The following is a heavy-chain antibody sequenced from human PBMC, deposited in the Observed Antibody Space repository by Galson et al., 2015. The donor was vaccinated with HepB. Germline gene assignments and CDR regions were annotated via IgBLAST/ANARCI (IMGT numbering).Heavy chain of an antibody. CDR3: AKEIRVHASDWYTDL. Sequence: SLRLSCAASGFTFSNHGIHWVRQAPGKGLEWVAVISSGGGTQYLADSVRGRVTLSRDNPKNTVYLQMNSLGAEDAAVYYCAKEIRVHASDWYTDLWGRSTLVTVSS. V-gene: IGHV3-30*18. J-gene: IGHJ2*01. D-gene: IGHD2-8*01. CDR1: GFTFSNHG. CDR2: ISSGGGTQ.